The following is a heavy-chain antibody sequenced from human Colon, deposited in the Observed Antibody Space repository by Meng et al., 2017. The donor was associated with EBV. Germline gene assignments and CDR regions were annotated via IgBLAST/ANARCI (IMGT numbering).Heavy chain of an antibody. CDR3: ARDQIGGDGWFDP. Sequence: QRHPQDSAPGMVKPSQTLSLTCAVSGGSITSGGYYWTWIRQPPGKVLEWIGYIFYTGSTYYNPSLKSRVTISLDTSKNQFSLKLSSVTAADTAVYYCARDQIGGDGWFDPWGRGTLVTVSS. D-gene: IGHD3-10*01. V-gene: IGHV4-30-4*01. CDR1: GGSITSGGYY. J-gene: IGHJ5*02. CDR2: IFYTGST.